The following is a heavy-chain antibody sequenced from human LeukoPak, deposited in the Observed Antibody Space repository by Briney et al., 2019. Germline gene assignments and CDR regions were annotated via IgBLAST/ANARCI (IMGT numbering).Heavy chain of an antibody. CDR1: GFSLSTSGVG. CDR3: AHRRLGITISAVARDAFDI. CDR2: IYWNDDK. J-gene: IGHJ3*02. Sequence: SGPTLVKPTQTLTLTCTFSGFSLSTSGVGVGWIRQPPGKALEWLALIYWNDDKRYSPSLMSSLTITKDTSKNQVVLIMTNMDPVDTATYYCAHRRLGITISAVARDAFDIWGQSIMVTVSS. D-gene: IGHD3-3*01. V-gene: IGHV2-5*01.